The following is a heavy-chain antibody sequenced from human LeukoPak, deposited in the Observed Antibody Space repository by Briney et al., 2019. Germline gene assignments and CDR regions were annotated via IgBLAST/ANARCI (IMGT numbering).Heavy chain of an antibody. CDR1: GYSINSGYY. J-gene: IGHJ5*02. D-gene: IGHD6-13*01. CDR2: IYHSENM. CDR3: ARDIVSSSWINWFDP. Sequence: SETLSLTCTVSGYSINSGYYWGWIRQPPGKGLEWIANIYHSENMYFNPSLKSRITISLDASKNQFSLKLSSVTAADTAVYYCARDIVSSSWINWFDPWGQGTLVTVSS. V-gene: IGHV4-38-2*02.